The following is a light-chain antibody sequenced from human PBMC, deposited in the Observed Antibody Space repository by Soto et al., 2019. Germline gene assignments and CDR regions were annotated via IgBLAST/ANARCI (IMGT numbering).Light chain of an antibody. Sequence: EIVMTQSPVTLSVSPGERVTLSCRASQSVSNNLAWYQQKSGQAPRLLIYAASTRVTGLPGRFSGSGSGTELTLTISSLQSEDFAVYYCQQYNNWPPVTFGQGTRRDIK. J-gene: IGKJ5*01. CDR2: AAS. CDR1: QSVSNN. CDR3: QQYNNWPPVT. V-gene: IGKV3-15*01.